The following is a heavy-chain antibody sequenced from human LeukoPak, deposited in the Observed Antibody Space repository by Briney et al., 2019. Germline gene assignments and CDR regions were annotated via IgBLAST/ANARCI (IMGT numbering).Heavy chain of an antibody. Sequence: KSGESLKISCKGSGYSFTSYWIGRVRQMPGKGLEWMGIIYPGDSDTRYSPSFQGQVTISADKSISTAYLQWSSLKASDTAMYYCARGYPHYYYGMDVWGKGTTVTVSS. V-gene: IGHV5-51*01. J-gene: IGHJ6*04. CDR3: ARGYPHYYYGMDV. CDR1: GYSFTSYW. CDR2: IYPGDSDT. D-gene: IGHD6-13*01.